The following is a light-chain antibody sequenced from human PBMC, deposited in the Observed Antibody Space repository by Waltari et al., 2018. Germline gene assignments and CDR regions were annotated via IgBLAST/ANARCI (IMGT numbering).Light chain of an antibody. CDR1: QSISSY. J-gene: IGKJ1*01. V-gene: IGKV1-39*01. Sequence: DTKITQYPSSSSASVGDRVTITAQARQSISSYLNWYQQKPAKAPKLLIYAAASLQSGVPSRFSGSGSETDFTLTISSLQPEDFATYYCQQSYSTPRTFGQGTKVEIK. CDR3: QQSYSTPRT. CDR2: AAA.